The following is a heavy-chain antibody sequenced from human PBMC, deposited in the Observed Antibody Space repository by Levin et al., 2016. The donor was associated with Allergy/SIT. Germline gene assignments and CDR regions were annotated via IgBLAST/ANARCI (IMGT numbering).Heavy chain of an antibody. CDR3: AKEDSSGHYIDY. D-gene: IGHD6-19*01. J-gene: IGHJ4*02. CDR2: ITGSGGRT. CDR1: GFTFSSYA. Sequence: GGSLRLSCAASGFTFSSYAMSWVRQAPGKGLEWVSAITGSGGRTFYADSVKGRFTISRDNSKNTLYLQVNSPRAEDTALYYCAKEDSSGHYIDYWGQGTLVTVSS. V-gene: IGHV3-23*01.